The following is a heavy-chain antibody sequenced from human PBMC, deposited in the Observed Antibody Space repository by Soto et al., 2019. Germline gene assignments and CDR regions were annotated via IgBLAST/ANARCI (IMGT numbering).Heavy chain of an antibody. V-gene: IGHV3-33*01. J-gene: IGHJ6*02. CDR3: ARDPQLAYCGGDCYSYGMDV. CDR2: IWYDGSNK. D-gene: IGHD2-21*01. CDR1: GFTFSSYG. Sequence: HPGGSLRLSCAASGFTFSSYGMHWVRQAPGKGLEWVAVIWYDGSNKYYADTVKGRFTISRDNSKNTQYQQMNSLRAEDTVVYYFARDPQLAYCGGDCYSYGMDVWGQGTTVTVSS.